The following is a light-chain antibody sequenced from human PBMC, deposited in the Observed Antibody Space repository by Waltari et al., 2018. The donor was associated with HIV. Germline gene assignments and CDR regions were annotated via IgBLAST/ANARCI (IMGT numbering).Light chain of an antibody. CDR3: LQTYNTPLP. Sequence: DIQMTQSPPSLSASVGDRVILTCRASRNIHKFLNWFQQKPGKAPELLILAASTLHSVVSSRFSGSGSGTDFTLTINSLQREDFATYYCLQTYNTPLPFGPGTKLDF. CDR2: AAS. J-gene: IGKJ3*01. CDR1: RNIHKF. V-gene: IGKV1-39*01.